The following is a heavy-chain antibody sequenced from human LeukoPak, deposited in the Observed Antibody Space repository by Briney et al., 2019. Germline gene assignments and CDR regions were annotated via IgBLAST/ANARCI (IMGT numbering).Heavy chain of an antibody. CDR1: GFTFSSYW. J-gene: IGHJ3*02. CDR3: AKPVDYYDSRDAFDI. CDR2: IKQDGSEK. V-gene: IGHV3-7*01. D-gene: IGHD3-22*01. Sequence: GGSLRLSCAASGFTFSSYWMSWVRQAPGKGLEWVANIKQDGSEKYYVDSVKGRFTISRDNSKNTLYLQMNSLRAEDTAVYYCAKPVDYYDSRDAFDIWGQGTMVTVSS.